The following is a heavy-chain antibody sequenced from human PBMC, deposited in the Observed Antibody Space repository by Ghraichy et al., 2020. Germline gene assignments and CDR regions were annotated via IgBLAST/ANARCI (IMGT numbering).Heavy chain of an antibody. D-gene: IGHD1-26*01. J-gene: IGHJ4*02. CDR2: INHSGST. V-gene: IGHV4-34*01. CDR1: GGSFSGYY. CDR3: SRSSLHTYLIVGASYYFDY. Sequence: SETLSLTCAVYGGSFSGYYWSWIRQPPGKGLEWIGEINHSGSTNYNPSLKSRVTISVDTSKNQFSLKLSSVTAADTAVYYCSRSSLHTYLIVGASYYFDYWGQGTLVTVSS.